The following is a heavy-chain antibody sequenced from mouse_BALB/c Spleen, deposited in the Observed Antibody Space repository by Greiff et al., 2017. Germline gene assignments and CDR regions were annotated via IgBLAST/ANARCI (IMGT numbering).Heavy chain of an antibody. J-gene: IGHJ3*01. D-gene: IGHD2-4*01. CDR2: INPSTGYT. CDR3: AREDYDFAY. V-gene: IGHV1-7*01. CDR1: GYTFTSYW. Sequence: QVQLQQSGAELAKPGASVKMSCKASGYTFTSYWMHWVKQRPGQGLEWIGYINPSTGYTEYNQKFKDKATLTADKSSSTAYMQLSSLTSEDSAVYYCAREDYDFAYWGQGTLVTVSA.